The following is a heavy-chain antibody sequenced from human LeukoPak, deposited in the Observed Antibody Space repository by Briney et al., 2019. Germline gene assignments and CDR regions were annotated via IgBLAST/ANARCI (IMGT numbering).Heavy chain of an antibody. CDR3: AKGGGYEAQYYYYLDV. D-gene: IGHD5-12*01. Sequence: GGSLRLSCAASGFTFISYGMHWVRQAPGKGLEWVAFIRYDGSNKYYADSVKGRFTTSRDNSKNTLYLQMKSLRAEDTAVYYCAKGGGYEAQYYYYLDVWGKGTTVTISS. CDR2: IRYDGSNK. V-gene: IGHV3-30*02. CDR1: GFTFISYG. J-gene: IGHJ6*03.